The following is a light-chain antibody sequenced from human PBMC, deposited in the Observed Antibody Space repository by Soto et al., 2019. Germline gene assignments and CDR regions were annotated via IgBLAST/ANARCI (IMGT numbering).Light chain of an antibody. J-gene: IGLJ2*01. CDR1: DGHNNYA. CDR2: LNSDGSH. CDR3: QTWGSGIHVV. Sequence: QPVLIQSPSASASLGASVNLTCTLSDGHNNYAIAWHQQQPEGGPRFLMTLNSDGSHKKGDGIPDRFSASSSGAERYLTISSLQSEDEADYYCQTWGSGIHVVFGGGTKLTVL. V-gene: IGLV4-69*01.